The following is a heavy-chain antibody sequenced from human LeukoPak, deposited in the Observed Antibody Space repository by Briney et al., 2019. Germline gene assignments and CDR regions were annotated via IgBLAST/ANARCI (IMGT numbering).Heavy chain of an antibody. V-gene: IGHV4-59*08. J-gene: IGHJ3*02. CDR2: IYYSGST. Sequence: SETLSLTCTVSGGSISSYYWSWIRQPPGKGLEWIGYIYYSGSTNYNPSLKSRVTISVDTSKNQFSLKLSSVTVADTAVYYCARQAGYSSGEVDAFDIWGQGTMVTVSS. D-gene: IGHD6-19*01. CDR1: GGSISSYY. CDR3: ARQAGYSSGEVDAFDI.